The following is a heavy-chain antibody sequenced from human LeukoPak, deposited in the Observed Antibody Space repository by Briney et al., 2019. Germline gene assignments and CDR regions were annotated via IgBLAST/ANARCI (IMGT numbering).Heavy chain of an antibody. J-gene: IGHJ4*02. V-gene: IGHV3-30*02. CDR2: IRYDGSNK. D-gene: IGHD6-13*01. Sequence: GGSLRLSCAASGFAFSSYGMHWVRQAPGKGLEWVAFIRYDGSNKYYADSVKGRFTISRDNSKNTLYLQMNSLRAEDTAVYYCAKDGGGLAAAGLDYWGQGTLVTVSS. CDR1: GFAFSSYG. CDR3: AKDGGGLAAAGLDY.